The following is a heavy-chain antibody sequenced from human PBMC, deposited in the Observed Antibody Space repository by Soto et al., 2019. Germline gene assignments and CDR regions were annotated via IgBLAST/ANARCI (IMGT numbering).Heavy chain of an antibody. Sequence: QVQLVQSGAEVKKPGSSVKVSCKASGGTFSSYAISWVRQAPGQGLEWMGGIIPIFGTANYAQKFQGRVTIPGDKPTSTANRERSSLNSEDTAVYYWARDFGVGATNYYGRDVWGKGPTVTVPS. D-gene: IGHD1-26*01. CDR3: ARDFGVGATNYYGRDV. V-gene: IGHV1-69*06. J-gene: IGHJ6*04. CDR1: GGTFSSYA. CDR2: IIPIFGTA.